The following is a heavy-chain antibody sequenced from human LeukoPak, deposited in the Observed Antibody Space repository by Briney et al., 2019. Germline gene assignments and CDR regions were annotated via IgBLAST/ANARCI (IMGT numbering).Heavy chain of an antibody. CDR2: IYYSGST. CDR3: ARVAYSSSSLGGAFDI. D-gene: IGHD6-6*01. V-gene: IGHV4-39*01. Sequence: SETLSLTCTVSGGSISSSSYYWGWIRQPPGKGLEWIGSIYYSGSTYYNPSLKRRVTISVDTSKNQFSLKLSSVTAADTAVYYCARVAYSSSSLGGAFDIWGQGTMVTVSS. J-gene: IGHJ3*02. CDR1: GGSISSSSYY.